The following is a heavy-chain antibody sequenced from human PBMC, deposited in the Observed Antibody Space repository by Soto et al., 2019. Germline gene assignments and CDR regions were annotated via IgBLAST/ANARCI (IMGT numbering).Heavy chain of an antibody. Sequence: GGSLRLSCAASGFTFSSYAMSWVRQAPGKGLEWVSAISGSGGCTYYADSVKGRCTISRDNSKNTLNLQMNSLRAEATAVYYCAKDPSEIFGVVLYYYGMDVWGQGTTVTVSS. CDR1: GFTFSSYA. CDR3: AKDPSEIFGVVLYYYGMDV. J-gene: IGHJ6*02. CDR2: ISGSGGCT. D-gene: IGHD3-3*01. V-gene: IGHV3-23*01.